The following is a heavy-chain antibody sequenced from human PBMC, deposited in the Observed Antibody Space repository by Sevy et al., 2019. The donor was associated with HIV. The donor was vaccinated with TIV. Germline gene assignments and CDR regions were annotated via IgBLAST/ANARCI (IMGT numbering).Heavy chain of an antibody. CDR3: AKGGRSYGDSYFDQ. V-gene: IGHV3-23*01. CDR2: ISGSGNSA. Sequence: GGSLRLSCAASGFTFSISAMTWVRQAPGKGLEWVSVISGSGNSAYYADSVKGRFTISRDNSKNTLSLQMSSLRAEDTAVYYCAKGGRSYGDSYFDQGGEGTLVTVSS. D-gene: IGHD5-18*01. CDR1: GFTFSISA. J-gene: IGHJ4*02.